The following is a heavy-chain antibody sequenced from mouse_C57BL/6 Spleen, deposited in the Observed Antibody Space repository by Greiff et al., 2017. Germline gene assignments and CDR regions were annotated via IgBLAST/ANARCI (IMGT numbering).Heavy chain of an antibody. J-gene: IGHJ2*01. D-gene: IGHD2-5*01. Sequence: QVTLKECGPGILQSSQTLSLTCSFSGFSLSTSGMGVSWIRQPSGKGLEWLAHTYWDDAKCNNPFLKSRPITSKDTSRNQAFLKITRADTADTAAYDGARRDYSNNYYFDYWGQGTTLTVSS. V-gene: IGHV8-12*01. CDR2: TYWDDAK. CDR1: GFSLSTSGMG. CDR3: ARRDYSNNYYFDY.